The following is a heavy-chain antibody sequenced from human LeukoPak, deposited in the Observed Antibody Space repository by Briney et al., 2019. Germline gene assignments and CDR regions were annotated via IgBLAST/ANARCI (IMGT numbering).Heavy chain of an antibody. J-gene: IGHJ4*02. CDR3: AKSVRGDYIGSDDY. Sequence: PGGSLRLSCAASGFTFSNYAMTWVRQAPGKGLEWVSAISGSGGSTYYADSVKGRFTISRVNSRNTLYLQMNSLGAEDTAVYFCAKSVRGDYIGSDDYWGQGTLVTVSS. CDR1: GFTFSNYA. CDR2: ISGSGGST. V-gene: IGHV3-23*01. D-gene: IGHD4-17*01.